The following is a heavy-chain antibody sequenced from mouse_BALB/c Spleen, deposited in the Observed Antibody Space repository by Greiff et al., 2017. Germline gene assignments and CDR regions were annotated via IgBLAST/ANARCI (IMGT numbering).Heavy chain of an antibody. Sequence: VMLVESGPGLVAPSQSLSITCTVSGFSLTGYGVNWVRQPPGKGLEWLGMIWGDGSTDYNSALKSRLSISKDNSKSQVFLKMNSLQTDDTARYYGARALAYDGNSFADWGQGTLGTVAA. D-gene: IGHD2-10*01. CDR2: IWGDGST. V-gene: IGHV2-6-7*01. CDR1: GFSLTGYG. CDR3: ARALAYDGNSFAD. J-gene: IGHJ3*01.